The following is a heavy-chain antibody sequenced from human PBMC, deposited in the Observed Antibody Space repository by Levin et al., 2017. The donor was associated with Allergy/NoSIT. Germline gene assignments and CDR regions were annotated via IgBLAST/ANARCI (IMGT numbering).Heavy chain of an antibody. D-gene: IGHD3-10*01. CDR2: FDPEDGET. Sequence: VASVKVSCKVSGYTLTELSMHWVRQAPGKGLEWMGGFDPEDGETIYAQKFQGRVTMTEDTSTDTAYMELSSLRSEDTAVYYCATDGGYYGSGRGYWYFDLWGRGTLVTVSS. CDR1: GYTLTELS. J-gene: IGHJ2*01. CDR3: ATDGGYYGSGRGYWYFDL. V-gene: IGHV1-24*01.